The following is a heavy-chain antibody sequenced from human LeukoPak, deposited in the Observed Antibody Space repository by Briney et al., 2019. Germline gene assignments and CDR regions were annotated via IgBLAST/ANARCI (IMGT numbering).Heavy chain of an antibody. J-gene: IGHJ4*02. CDR3: ARDRDYYGSGTYHDY. D-gene: IGHD3-10*01. Sequence: AASVKVSCKASGYSFTSYYMHWVRLAPGQGLEWMGWISAYDGNTNYVQKLQGRVTMTTDTSTSTAYMELRSLRSVDTAVYDCARDRDYYGSGTYHDYWGQGTLVTVSS. CDR2: ISAYDGNT. CDR1: GYSFTSYY. V-gene: IGHV1-18*04.